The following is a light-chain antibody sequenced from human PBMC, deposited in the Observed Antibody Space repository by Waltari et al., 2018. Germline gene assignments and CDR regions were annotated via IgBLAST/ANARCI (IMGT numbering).Light chain of an antibody. J-gene: IGLJ2*01. CDR2: DVN. V-gene: IGLV2-14*01. Sequence: QSALTQPASVSGSPGQSITISCIGTSSDVGASHSVSWYQQHQGKATKLMIYDVNRRPSGVSNRFSGSKSGSTASLTSSGLQAEDEADYYCSSYTTTSTLVFGGGTKVTVL. CDR1: SSDVGASHS. CDR3: SSYTTTSTLV.